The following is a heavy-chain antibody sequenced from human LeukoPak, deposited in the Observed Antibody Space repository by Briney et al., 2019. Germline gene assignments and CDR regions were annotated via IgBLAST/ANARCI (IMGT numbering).Heavy chain of an antibody. CDR2: IIYSGST. V-gene: IGHV4-59*01. Sequence: SETLSLTCTVSGGSINNYYWSWIRQPPGKGLEWIGYIIYSGSTNYNPSLKSRVTISVDTSKNQFSLKLSSVTAADTAVYYCARMFYDSSGYNLDYWGQGTLVTVSS. CDR1: GGSINNYY. CDR3: ARMFYDSSGYNLDY. J-gene: IGHJ4*02. D-gene: IGHD3-22*01.